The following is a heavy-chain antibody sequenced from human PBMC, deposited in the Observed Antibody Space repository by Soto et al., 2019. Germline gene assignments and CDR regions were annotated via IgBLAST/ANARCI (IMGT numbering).Heavy chain of an antibody. CDR3: ARDYYGSGSYCPFDY. Sequence: GGSLRLSCAASGFTFSSYWMSWVRQAPGKGLEWVANIKQDGSEKYYVDSVKGRFTISRDNAKNSLYLQMNSLRAEDTAVYYCARDYYGSGSYCPFDYWGQGTLVTVSS. CDR2: IKQDGSEK. D-gene: IGHD3-10*01. J-gene: IGHJ4*02. V-gene: IGHV3-7*01. CDR1: GFTFSSYW.